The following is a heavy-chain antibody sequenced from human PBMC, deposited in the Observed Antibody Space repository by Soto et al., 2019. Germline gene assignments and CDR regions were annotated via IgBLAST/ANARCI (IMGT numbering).Heavy chain of an antibody. Sequence: ASMKVSCKASWYTFFYYGICWVRQAPGQRLVWMGRISVYNGNTNYAQKLQGRVTMTTDTSTSTAYMELRSLRSDDTAVYYCARVRFIPKDIVVVVAANLGSTDAFDIWGQGTMVTVS. J-gene: IGHJ3*02. CDR3: ARVRFIPKDIVVVVAANLGSTDAFDI. V-gene: IGHV1-18*01. D-gene: IGHD2-15*01. CDR2: ISVYNGNT. CDR1: WYTFFYYG.